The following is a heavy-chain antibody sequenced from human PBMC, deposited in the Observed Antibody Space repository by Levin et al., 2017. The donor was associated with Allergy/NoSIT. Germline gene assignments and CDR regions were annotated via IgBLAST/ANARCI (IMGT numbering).Heavy chain of an antibody. J-gene: IGHJ5*02. Sequence: GESLKISCKVSGYTLTELSMHWVRQAPGKGLEWMGGFDPEDGETIYAQKFQGRVTMTEDTSTDTAYMELSSLRSEDTAVYYCATIPPDYYGSGSYVFWFDPWGQGTLVTVSS. CDR2: FDPEDGET. CDR3: ATIPPDYYGSGSYVFWFDP. CDR1: GYTLTELS. D-gene: IGHD3-10*01. V-gene: IGHV1-24*01.